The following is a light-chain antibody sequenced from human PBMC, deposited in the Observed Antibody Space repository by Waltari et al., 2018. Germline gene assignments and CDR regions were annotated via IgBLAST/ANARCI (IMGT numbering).Light chain of an antibody. CDR3: QAWDTRTAV. J-gene: IGLJ2*01. V-gene: IGLV3-1*01. CDR1: KLGDTY. CDR2: QDT. Sequence: SFDLTQPPSVSVSPGQTASITCSGDKLGDTYASWYQQRPGQAPVWVIYQDTKRPSGIPERFPGSNAGNTATLTISGTQAMDEADYYCQAWDTRTAVFGGGTKLTVL.